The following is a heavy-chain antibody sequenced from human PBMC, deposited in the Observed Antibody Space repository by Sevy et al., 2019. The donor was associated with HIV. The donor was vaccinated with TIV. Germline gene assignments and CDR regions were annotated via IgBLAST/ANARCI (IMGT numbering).Heavy chain of an antibody. CDR1: GFTFGDYT. D-gene: IGHD2-21*01. CDR3: TRWKGLQSIFDF. J-gene: IGHJ4*02. Sequence: GGSLRLSCTASGFTFGDYTMNWVRQAPGKGPEWVAFLKNKASGGTVDHAASVKGRFTISRDDSKSIVYLQMNDLKTEDTAVYYCTRWKGLQSIFDFWGQGVLVTVSS. V-gene: IGHV3-49*04. CDR2: LKNKASGGTV.